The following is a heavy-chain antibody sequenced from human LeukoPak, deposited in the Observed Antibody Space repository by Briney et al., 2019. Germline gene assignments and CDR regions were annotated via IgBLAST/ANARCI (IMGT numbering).Heavy chain of an antibody. Sequence: GASVKVSCKASGYSFSVYAIQWVRQAPGQRLEWMGWINAGNGKTKYSQNFQGRGTITRDRSASTAYMELSSLRSEDTSIYYCARGRWTATETTYYLDYWGQGTLVTVSS. D-gene: IGHD4-17*01. CDR2: INAGNGKT. CDR3: ARGRWTATETTYYLDY. CDR1: GYSFSVYA. V-gene: IGHV1-3*01. J-gene: IGHJ4*02.